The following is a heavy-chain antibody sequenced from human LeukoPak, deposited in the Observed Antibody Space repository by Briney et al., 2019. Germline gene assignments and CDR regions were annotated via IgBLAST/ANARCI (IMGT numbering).Heavy chain of an antibody. Sequence: ASVKVSCKASGYTFTSYYMHWVRQAPGQGLEWMGIINPSGGSTSYAQKFQGRVTMTRNTSTSTVYMELSSLRSEDTAVYYCARVMEHRGTRRYYFDYWGQGTLVTVSS. CDR3: ARVMEHRGTRRYYFDY. CDR1: GYTFTSYY. D-gene: IGHD1-26*01. V-gene: IGHV1-46*01. CDR2: INPSGGST. J-gene: IGHJ4*02.